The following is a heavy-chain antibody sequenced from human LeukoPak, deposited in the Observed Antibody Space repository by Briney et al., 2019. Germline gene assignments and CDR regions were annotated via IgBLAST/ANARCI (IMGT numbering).Heavy chain of an antibody. CDR3: AKYKGADYIDSGKRYYLDH. Sequence: ASVKVSCKASGYMFTSYDINWVRQATGQGLEWMGWMNPDSGKKGQAQKFQGRITMTRNTSISTAYMELSSLGPEDTAVYYCAKYKGADYIDSGKRYYLDHWGQGTPVTVSS. D-gene: IGHD3-10*01. CDR1: GYMFTSYD. V-gene: IGHV1-8*01. CDR2: MNPDSGKK. J-gene: IGHJ4*02.